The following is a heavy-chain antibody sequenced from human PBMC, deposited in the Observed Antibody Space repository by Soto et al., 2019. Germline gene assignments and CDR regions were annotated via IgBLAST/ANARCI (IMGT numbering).Heavy chain of an antibody. CDR3: ARSMWFDYPYYFDY. D-gene: IGHD3-10*01. CDR1: GFTFSSYS. CDR2: ISSSSSYI. J-gene: IGHJ4*02. V-gene: IGHV3-21*01. Sequence: EVQLVESGGGLVKPGGSLRLSCAASGFTFSSYSMNWVRQAPGKGLEWVSYISSSSSYIYYADSGKGRFTISRDNAKNSLDLQMNSLRAEGTAVYYCARSMWFDYPYYFDYWGQGTLVTGSS.